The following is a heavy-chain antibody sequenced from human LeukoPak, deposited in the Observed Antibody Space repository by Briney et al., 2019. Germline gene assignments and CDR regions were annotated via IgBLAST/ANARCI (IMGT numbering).Heavy chain of an antibody. CDR2: ISWNSGSI. Sequence: GRSLRLSCAASGFTFDDYAMHWVRQAPGKGLEWVSGISWNSGSIGYADSVKGRFTISRDNAKNSLYLQMNSLRAEDTAVYYCARGRSYYYDSSGYLVYWGQGTLVTVSS. J-gene: IGHJ4*02. CDR1: GFTFDDYA. CDR3: ARGRSYYYDSSGYLVY. V-gene: IGHV3-9*01. D-gene: IGHD3-22*01.